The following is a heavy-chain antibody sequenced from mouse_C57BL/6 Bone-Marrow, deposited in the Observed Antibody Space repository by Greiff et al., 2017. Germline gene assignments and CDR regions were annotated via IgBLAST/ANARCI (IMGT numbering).Heavy chain of an antibody. J-gene: IGHJ1*03. CDR3: ARVEDYYGSYWYFDV. CDR1: GYTFTDYY. CDR2: IYPGSGNT. V-gene: IGHV1-76*01. Sequence: VQLQQSGAELVRPGASVKLSCKASGYTFTDYYINWVKQRPGQGLEWIAMIYPGSGNTYYNEKFKGKATLTADKSSSTAYMQLSSLTSEDSAVYFCARVEDYYGSYWYFDVWGTGTTITVSS. D-gene: IGHD1-1*01.